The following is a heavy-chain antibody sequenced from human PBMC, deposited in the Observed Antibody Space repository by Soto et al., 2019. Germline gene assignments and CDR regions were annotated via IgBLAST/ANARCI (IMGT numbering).Heavy chain of an antibody. Sequence: EVQLLESGGGLVQPGGSLRLSCAASGFTFSSFAMSWVRQAPGKGLEWVSAIGSRGDSTYYADSVKGRFTISRDNSKNTLYLQMNSLRAEDTAVYYCAKDLIYGYNSGRPFDSWGQGTLVTGSS. CDR3: AKDLIYGYNSGRPFDS. J-gene: IGHJ4*02. CDR1: GFTFSSFA. D-gene: IGHD6-19*01. V-gene: IGHV3-23*01. CDR2: IGSRGDST.